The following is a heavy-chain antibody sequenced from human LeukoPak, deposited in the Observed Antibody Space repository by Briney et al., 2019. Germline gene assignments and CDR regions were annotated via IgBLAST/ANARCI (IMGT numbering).Heavy chain of an antibody. Sequence: SETLSLTCTVSGGSISSSSYYWGWIRQPPGEGLEWIGSIYYSGSTYYNPSLKSRVTISVDTSKNQFSLKLSSVTAADTAVYYCARFLYGLDVWGQGTTVTVSS. J-gene: IGHJ6*02. CDR3: ARFLYGLDV. CDR1: GGSISSSSYY. CDR2: IYYSGST. V-gene: IGHV4-39*07.